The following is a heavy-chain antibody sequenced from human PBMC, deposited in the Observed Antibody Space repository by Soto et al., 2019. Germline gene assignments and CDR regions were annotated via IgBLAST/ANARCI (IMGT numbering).Heavy chain of an antibody. CDR3: ARLWSSWYSDY. CDR2: IWYDGSNK. D-gene: IGHD6-13*01. CDR1: GFTFSSYG. J-gene: IGHJ4*02. Sequence: QVQLVESGGGVVQPGRSLRLSCAASGFTFSSYGMHWVRQAPGKGLEWVAVIWYDGSNKYYADSVKGRFTISRDNSKNTLNLQMNSLRAEDTAVYYCARLWSSWYSDYLGQGTLVTVSS. V-gene: IGHV3-33*01.